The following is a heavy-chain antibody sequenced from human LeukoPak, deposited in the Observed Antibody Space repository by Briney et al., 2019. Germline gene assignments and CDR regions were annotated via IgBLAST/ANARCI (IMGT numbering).Heavy chain of an antibody. D-gene: IGHD6-19*01. CDR2: ISGNSFHI. CDR1: GFSFSDYS. CDR3: ARDVYSSTPNFFEY. V-gene: IGHV3-21*01. Sequence: GGSLRLSCAASGFSFSDYSMTWVRQAPGKALEWVSSISGNSFHIFYADSVKGRFTISRDNAYMSLYLQLNSLRAEDTAVYYCARDVYSSTPNFFEYWGQGTRVTVSS. J-gene: IGHJ4*02.